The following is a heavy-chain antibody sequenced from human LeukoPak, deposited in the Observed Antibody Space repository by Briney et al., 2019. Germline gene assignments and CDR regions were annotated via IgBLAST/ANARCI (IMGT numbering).Heavy chain of an antibody. CDR2: ISSSSSYI. D-gene: IGHD2-2*01. CDR1: GFTFGSYS. CDR3: ARDLYCSSTSCQRPDWFDP. Sequence: GGSLRLSCAASGFTFGSYSMNWVRQAPGKGLEWVSSISSSSSYIYYADSVKGRFTISRDNAKNSLYLQMNSLRAEDTAVYYCARDLYCSSTSCQRPDWFDPWGQGTLVTVSS. V-gene: IGHV3-21*01. J-gene: IGHJ5*02.